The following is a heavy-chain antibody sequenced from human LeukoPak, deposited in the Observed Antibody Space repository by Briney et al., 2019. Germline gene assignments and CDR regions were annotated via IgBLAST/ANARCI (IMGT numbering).Heavy chain of an antibody. V-gene: IGHV3-30*02. CDR2: IRYDGSNK. D-gene: IGHD1-26*01. CDR3: AKARSQWDHGIDY. CDR1: GFTFSSYG. J-gene: IGHJ4*02. Sequence: GGSLRLSCAASGFTFSSYGMHWVRQAPGKGLEWVAFIRYDGSNKYYADSVKGRFTISRDNSKNTLYLQMNSLRAEDTAVYYCAKARSQWDHGIDYWGQGTLVTVSS.